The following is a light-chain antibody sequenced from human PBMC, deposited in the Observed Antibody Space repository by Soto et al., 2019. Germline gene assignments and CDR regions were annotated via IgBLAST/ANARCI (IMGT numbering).Light chain of an antibody. J-gene: IGKJ3*01. CDR3: QQYYSYPFT. Sequence: AIRMTQSPSSFSASTGDRVTITCRASQGISSYLAWYQQKPGKAPKLLIYAASTLQSGVPSRFSGSGSGTDFTLTISGLQSEDFATYYCQQYYSYPFTFVPGTKVDIK. CDR2: AAS. CDR1: QGISSY. V-gene: IGKV1-8*01.